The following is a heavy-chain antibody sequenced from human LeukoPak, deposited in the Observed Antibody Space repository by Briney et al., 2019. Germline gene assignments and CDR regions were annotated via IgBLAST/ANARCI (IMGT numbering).Heavy chain of an antibody. V-gene: IGHV4-61*02. Sequence: PSKTLSLTCTVSGGSLSSGSYYWSWIRQPAGKGLEWIGRIYTSGSTNYNPSLKSRVTISVDTSKNQFSLKLSSVTAADTAVYYCARVFIGGREGYYYYMDVWGKGTTVTVSS. CDR1: GGSLSSGSYY. D-gene: IGHD3-16*01. CDR2: IYTSGST. CDR3: ARVFIGGREGYYYYMDV. J-gene: IGHJ6*03.